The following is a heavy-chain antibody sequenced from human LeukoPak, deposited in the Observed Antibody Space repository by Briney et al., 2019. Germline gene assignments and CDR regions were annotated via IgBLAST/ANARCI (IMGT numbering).Heavy chain of an antibody. J-gene: IGHJ5*02. Sequence: GGSLRLSCAASGFTFSSSWMTWVRQAPGKGLEWVASINQDGGEIHYVDSVKGRFTISRDNAKNSLYLQMNSLTAEGTAVHYCVRAHHPGGWFDPWGQGTPVTVSS. V-gene: IGHV3-7*04. CDR3: VRAHHPGGWFDP. D-gene: IGHD3-10*01. CDR2: INQDGGEI. CDR1: GFTFSSSW.